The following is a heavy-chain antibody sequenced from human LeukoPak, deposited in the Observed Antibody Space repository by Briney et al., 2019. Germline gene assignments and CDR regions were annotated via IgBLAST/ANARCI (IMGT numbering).Heavy chain of an antibody. CDR3: ARSGIGYYYYYYMDV. CDR2: MNPNSGNT. J-gene: IGHJ6*03. V-gene: IGHV1-8*03. Sequence: ASVKVSCKASGYTFTSYDINWVRQATGQGLEWMGWMNPNSGNTGYAQKFRGRVTITRNTSISTAYMELSSLRSEDTAVYYCARSGIGYYYYYYMDVWGKGTTVTVSS. D-gene: IGHD1-14*01. CDR1: GYTFTSYD.